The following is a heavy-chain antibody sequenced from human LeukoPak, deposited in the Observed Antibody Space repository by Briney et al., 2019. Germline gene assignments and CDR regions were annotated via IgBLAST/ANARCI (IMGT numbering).Heavy chain of an antibody. Sequence: PSETLSLSCTVSGGSISSYYWSWIRQPAGKGLEWVGRSYSSGNTNYNPSLKSRVTMSVDTSKNQFSLKLSSVTAADAAMYYCARDQPYMDVWGKGTTVTVSS. CDR3: ARDQPYMDV. CDR1: GGSISSYY. V-gene: IGHV4-4*07. CDR2: SYSSGNT. J-gene: IGHJ6*03.